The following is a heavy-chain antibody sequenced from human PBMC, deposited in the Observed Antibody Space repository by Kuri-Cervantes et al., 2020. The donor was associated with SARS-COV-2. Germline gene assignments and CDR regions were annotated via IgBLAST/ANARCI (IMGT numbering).Heavy chain of an antibody. CDR2: IIPIFGTA. CDR1: GGTFSSYA. V-gene: IGHV1-69*13. Sequence: SVKVSCKASGGTFSSYAISWVRQAPGQGLEWMGGIIPIFGTANYAQKFQGRVTITADESTSTVYMELSSLRSEDTAVYYCARERPSVVVPAAIFQGPYYYYMDVWGKGTTVTVSS. D-gene: IGHD2-2*02. J-gene: IGHJ6*03. CDR3: ARERPSVVVPAAIFQGPYYYYMDV.